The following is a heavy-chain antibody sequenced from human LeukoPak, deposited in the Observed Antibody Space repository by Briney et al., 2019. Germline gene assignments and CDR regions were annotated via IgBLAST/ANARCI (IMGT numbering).Heavy chain of an antibody. CDR3: ARAAHYDSSGYYRPDY. CDR2: FSSHGAK. Sequence: FSSHGAKYYADSAKGRFTVSRDNAKNSLDLQMNSLRAEDTAVYYCARAAHYDSSGYYRPDYWGQGTLVTVSS. D-gene: IGHD3-22*01. J-gene: IGHJ4*02. V-gene: IGHV3-69-1*02.